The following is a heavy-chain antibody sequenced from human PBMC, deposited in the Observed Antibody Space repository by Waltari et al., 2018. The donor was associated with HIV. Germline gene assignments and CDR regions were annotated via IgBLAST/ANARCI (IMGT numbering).Heavy chain of an antibody. Sequence: QVQLQQWGAGLLKPSETLSLTCGVYIGSFTGHYWSWIRQPPGKGLEWVGENNPSGNTQDNPSLKSRVSISVDTSKSHFSLKVTSVTAADTATYYCARGYYSDSRAPYYWGQGVLVTVSS. CDR2: NNPSGNT. CDR1: IGSFTGHY. J-gene: IGHJ4*02. D-gene: IGHD3-22*01. V-gene: IGHV4-34*02. CDR3: ARGYYSDSRAPYY.